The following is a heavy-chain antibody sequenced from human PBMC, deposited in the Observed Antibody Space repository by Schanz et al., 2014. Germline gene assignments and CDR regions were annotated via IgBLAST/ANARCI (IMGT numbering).Heavy chain of an antibody. Sequence: QVQLVDSGGGVVQPGRSLRLSCAASGFKFSIYAMHWVRQAPGKGLEWVAVVGDTGTTKFYADSVKGRLTVSRDNSENTVYLEFHSLRSEDTALYYCAREAKWGQWYFDLWGRGSLVTVSS. CDR3: AREAKWGQWYFDL. CDR2: VGDTGTTK. V-gene: IGHV3-30*04. J-gene: IGHJ2*01. CDR1: GFKFSIYA. D-gene: IGHD1-26*01.